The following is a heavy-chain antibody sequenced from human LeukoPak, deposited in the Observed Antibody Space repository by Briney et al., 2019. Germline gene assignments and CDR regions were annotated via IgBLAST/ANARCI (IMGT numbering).Heavy chain of an antibody. CDR3: ARARDSGSSLGLLDI. CDR2: IIPIFGTA. J-gene: IGHJ3*02. D-gene: IGHD1-26*01. V-gene: IGHV1-69*05. Sequence: ASVKVSCKASGGTFSSYAISWARQAPGQGLEWMGRIIPIFGTANYAQKFQGRVTITTDESTSTAYMELSSLRSEDTAVYYCARARDSGSSLGLLDIWGQGTMVTVSS. CDR1: GGTFSSYA.